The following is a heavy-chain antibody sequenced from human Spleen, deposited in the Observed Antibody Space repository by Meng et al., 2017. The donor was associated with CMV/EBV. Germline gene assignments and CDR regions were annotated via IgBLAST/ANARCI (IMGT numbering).Heavy chain of an antibody. CDR2: ISYEGSNK. CDR1: GFTFSSHA. V-gene: IGHV3-30*09. D-gene: IGHD6-13*01. CDR3: ARYLAIAAAGLNDAFDI. J-gene: IGHJ3*02. Sequence: GESLKISCAASGFTFSSHALHWVRQAPGKGLEWAAVISYEGSNKYYADSVKGRFAISRDNSKNTLYLQMNSLRAEDTAVYYCARYLAIAAAGLNDAFDIWGQGTMVTVSS.